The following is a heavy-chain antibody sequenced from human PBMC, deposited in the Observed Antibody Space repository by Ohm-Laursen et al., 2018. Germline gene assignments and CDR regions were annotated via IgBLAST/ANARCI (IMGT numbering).Heavy chain of an antibody. J-gene: IGHJ4*02. CDR3: ATTTQGSFDY. CDR2: IKSDGSNT. V-gene: IGHV3-74*01. D-gene: IGHD3-10*01. Sequence: SLRLSCTASGFTFSSYWMYWVRQAPGKGLGWVSRIKSDGSNTYYADSVKGRFTISRDNAKNTLYLQMSSLRAEDTALYYCATTTQGSFDYWGQGTLVTVSS. CDR1: GFTFSSYW.